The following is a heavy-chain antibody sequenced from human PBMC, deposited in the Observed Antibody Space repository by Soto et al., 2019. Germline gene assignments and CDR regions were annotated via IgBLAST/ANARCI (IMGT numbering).Heavy chain of an antibody. D-gene: IGHD3-22*01. Sequence: ASVKVSCKASGFTFTSSAVQWVRQARGQRLEWIGWIVVGSGNTNYAQKFQERVTITRDMSTSTAYMELSSLRSEDTAVYYCAADRDYHDSSGPPRGYYGMDVWGHGTTVTVSS. CDR2: IVVGSGNT. V-gene: IGHV1-58*01. J-gene: IGHJ6*02. CDR3: AADRDYHDSSGPPRGYYGMDV. CDR1: GFTFTSSA.